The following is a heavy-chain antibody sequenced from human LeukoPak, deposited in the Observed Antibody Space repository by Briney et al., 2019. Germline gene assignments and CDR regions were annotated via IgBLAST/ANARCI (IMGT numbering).Heavy chain of an antibody. D-gene: IGHD3-16*01. CDR1: GGSISSYY. CDR2: IYYSAST. Sequence: PSETLSLTCTVSGGSISSYYWSWIRQPPGKGLEWIGYIYYSASTNYNPSLKSRVTISVDTSKNQFSLKLSSVTAADTAVYYCARFRGYDAFDIWGQGTMVTVSS. CDR3: ARFRGYDAFDI. V-gene: IGHV4-59*01. J-gene: IGHJ3*02.